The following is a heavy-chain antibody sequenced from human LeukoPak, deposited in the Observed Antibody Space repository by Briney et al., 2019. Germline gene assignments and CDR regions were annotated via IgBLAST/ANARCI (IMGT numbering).Heavy chain of an antibody. CDR3: ATYTHWVAGDV. Sequence: GGSLGFSFEASGFRFSDSWLSWSRQAPGKGLEWVANMNQDGSAKGYVDSVKGRFTISRDNARNSLYLQMSSLRPEDTAVYYCATYTHWVAGDVWGQGTTVTVSS. CDR2: MNQDGSAK. CDR1: GFRFSDSW. D-gene: IGHD3-16*01. V-gene: IGHV3-7*01. J-gene: IGHJ6*02.